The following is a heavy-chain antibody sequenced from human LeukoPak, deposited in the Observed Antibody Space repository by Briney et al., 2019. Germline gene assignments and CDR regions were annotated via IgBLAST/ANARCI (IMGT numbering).Heavy chain of an antibody. CDR1: GFTFTSYG. CDR2: ISAYNGNT. V-gene: IGHV1-18*01. D-gene: IGHD5-24*01. Sequence: GGSLRLSCAASGFTFTSYGISWVRQAPGQGLEWMGWISAYNGNTNYAQKLQGRVTMTTDTSTSTAYMELRSLRSDDTAVYYCARAMATTTAYMDVWGKGTTVTVSS. J-gene: IGHJ6*03. CDR3: ARAMATTTAYMDV.